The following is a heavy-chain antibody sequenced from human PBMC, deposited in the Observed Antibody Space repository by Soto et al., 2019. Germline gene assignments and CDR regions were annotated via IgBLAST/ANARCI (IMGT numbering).Heavy chain of an antibody. CDR1: GYTFTSYY. CDR3: ARRVLMDSGGYNWFDP. J-gene: IGHJ5*02. D-gene: IGHD2-15*01. Sequence: QVQLVQSGAEVKKPGASVKVSCKASGYTFTSYYMHWVRQAPGQGLEWMGIINPSGGSTSYAQKCQGRGTMTGDRATSTVYMELSSLRSEDTAVYYCARRVLMDSGGYNWFDPWGQGTLVTVSS. CDR2: INPSGGST. V-gene: IGHV1-46*03.